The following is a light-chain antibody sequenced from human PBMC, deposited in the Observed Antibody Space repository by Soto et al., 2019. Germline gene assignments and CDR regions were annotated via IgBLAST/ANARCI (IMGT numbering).Light chain of an antibody. CDR1: QSISSY. CDR3: QQSYSTPVT. Sequence: DIQMTQSPSSLSASVGDRVTITCRASQSISSYLNWYQQKPGKAPKLLIYDASSLQSGVPSRFSGSGSGTDFTLTISSLQPEDFATYYCQQSYSTPVTFGQGTKVDI. V-gene: IGKV1-39*01. CDR2: DAS. J-gene: IGKJ1*01.